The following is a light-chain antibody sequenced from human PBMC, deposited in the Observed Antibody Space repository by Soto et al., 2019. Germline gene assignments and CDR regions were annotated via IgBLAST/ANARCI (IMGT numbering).Light chain of an antibody. V-gene: IGLV2-14*01. Sequence: QSVLTKPDSVSGSPGQSITISCTGTSSDVGAYNYVSWYQQHPGKAPKLMIYDVSNRPSGVSNRFSASKSGNTASLTISGLQAEDEADYYCSSYTSSSTLVVGTGTKVTVL. CDR2: DVS. CDR1: SSDVGAYNY. CDR3: SSYTSSSTLV. J-gene: IGLJ1*01.